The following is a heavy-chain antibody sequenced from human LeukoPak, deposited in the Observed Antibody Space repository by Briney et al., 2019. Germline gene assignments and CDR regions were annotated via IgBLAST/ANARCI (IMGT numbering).Heavy chain of an antibody. Sequence: SETLSLTCTVSVGSISSYYWSWIRQPPGKGLGWIGYIYYSGSTNYNPSPKSRVTISVDTSKNQFSLKLSSVTAADTAVYYCARVVYYDSSGYDYWGQGTLVTVSS. CDR2: IYYSGST. J-gene: IGHJ4*02. CDR3: ARVVYYDSSGYDY. V-gene: IGHV4-59*08. CDR1: VGSISSYY. D-gene: IGHD3-22*01.